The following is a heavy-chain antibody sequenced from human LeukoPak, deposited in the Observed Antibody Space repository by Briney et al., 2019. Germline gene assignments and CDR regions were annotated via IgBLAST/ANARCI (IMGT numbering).Heavy chain of an antibody. V-gene: IGHV3-7*03. CDR2: IKQDGSKK. CDR3: AKAAGYSSSWYYFDY. CDR1: GFPFSSYW. D-gene: IGHD6-13*01. J-gene: IGHJ4*02. Sequence: GGSLRLSCVASGFPFSSYWMTWVRQAPGKGLEWVANIKQDGSKKSYVDSVKGRFTISRDNAKNSLYLQMNSLRAEDTALYYCAKAAGYSSSWYYFDYWGQGTLVTVSS.